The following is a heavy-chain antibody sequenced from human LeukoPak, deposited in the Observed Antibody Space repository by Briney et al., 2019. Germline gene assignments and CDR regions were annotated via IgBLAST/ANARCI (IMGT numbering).Heavy chain of an antibody. J-gene: IGHJ6*03. CDR1: GYTFTSYG. Sequence: ASVKVSCKASGYTFTSYGISWVRQAPGQGLEWMGWISGYNGNTNYAQLQGRVTITRDTSASTAYMELSSLRSEDMAVYYCARDSGSGLYDMDVSGKGTTVTAS. D-gene: IGHD3-10*01. V-gene: IGHV1-18*03. CDR3: ARDSGSGLYDMDV. CDR2: ISGYNGNT.